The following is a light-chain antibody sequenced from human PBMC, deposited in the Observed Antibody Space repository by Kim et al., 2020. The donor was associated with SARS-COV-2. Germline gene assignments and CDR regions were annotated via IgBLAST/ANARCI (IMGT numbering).Light chain of an antibody. CDR1: SDNHGAGYE. V-gene: IGLV1-40*01. CDR2: GNS. Sequence: QRIPSPCTGGSDNHGAGYEVHWYHQLPGTAPKLLIYGNSNRPSGVPDRFSGSKSGTSASLAITGLQAEDEADYYCQSYDSSLSGVVFGGGTQLTVL. CDR3: QSYDSSLSGVV. J-gene: IGLJ2*01.